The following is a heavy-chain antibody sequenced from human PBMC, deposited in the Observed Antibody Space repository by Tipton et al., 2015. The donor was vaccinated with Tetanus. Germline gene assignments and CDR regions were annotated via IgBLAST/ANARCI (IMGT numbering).Heavy chain of an antibody. V-gene: IGHV4-34*01. J-gene: IGHJ6*02. Sequence: TLSLTCAVYGASFSDYYWSWIRQAQGKGLEWIGEINHSGNTNHNPSLKSRVTLSVDTSKNQFSRKLNSVTAADTAMYYCVTVNFPNYYHYGMHVWGQGTTVSVSS. D-gene: IGHD1-1*01. CDR3: VTVNFPNYYHYGMHV. CDR2: INHSGNT. CDR1: GASFSDYY.